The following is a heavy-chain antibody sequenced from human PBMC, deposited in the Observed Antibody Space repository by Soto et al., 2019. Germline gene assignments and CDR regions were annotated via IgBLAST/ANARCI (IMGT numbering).Heavy chain of an antibody. CDR2: ISYDGSNK. CDR1: GFTFTTYA. Sequence: QVQLVESGGGVVQPGRSLRLSCAASGFTFTTYAMHWVRQAPGKGLEWEAIISYDGSNKYYADSVKGRFTISRDNSKNTLYLQMNILRAEDTAVYYCAREEVSARKHYGMDVWGPGTTVTVSS. V-gene: IGHV3-30-3*01. J-gene: IGHJ6*02. CDR3: AREEVSARKHYGMDV. D-gene: IGHD1-20*01.